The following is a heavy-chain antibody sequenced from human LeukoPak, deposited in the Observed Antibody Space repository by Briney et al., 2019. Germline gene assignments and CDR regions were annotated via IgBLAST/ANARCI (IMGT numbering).Heavy chain of an antibody. J-gene: IGHJ4*02. CDR3: ASFAAAGDYFDY. CDR2: INHSGST. D-gene: IGHD6-13*01. V-gene: IGHV4-34*01. Sequence: PSETLSLTCAVYGGSFSGYYWSWIRQPPGKGLEWIGEINHSGSTNYNPSLKSRVTISVDTSKNQFSLKLSSVTAADTAVYYCASFAAAGDYFDYWGQGTLVTVSS. CDR1: GGSFSGYY.